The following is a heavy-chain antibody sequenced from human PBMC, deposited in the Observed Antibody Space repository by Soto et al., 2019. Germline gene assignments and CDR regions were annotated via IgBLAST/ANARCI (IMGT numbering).Heavy chain of an antibody. CDR3: AKDGGGSVAGTPYYYYGMDV. D-gene: IGHD6-19*01. CDR2: ISGSGGST. J-gene: IGHJ6*02. V-gene: IGHV3-23*01. CDR1: GFTFSSYA. Sequence: GESLKISCAASGFTFSSYAMSWVRQAPGKGLEWVSAISGSGGSTYYADSVKGRFTISRDNSKNTLYLQMNSLRAEDTAVYYCAKDGGGSVAGTPYYYYGMDVWGQGTTVTVSS.